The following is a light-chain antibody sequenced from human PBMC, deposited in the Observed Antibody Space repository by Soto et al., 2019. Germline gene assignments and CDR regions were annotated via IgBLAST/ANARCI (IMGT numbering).Light chain of an antibody. V-gene: IGKV1-5*03. CDR3: QQYNSPPWT. Sequence: DLQMTQSPSTLSASVGDRVTITCRASQSISSWLAWYQQKPGKAPKLLIYKASSLESGVPSRFSGSGSGTEFTLTISSLQPDDFATYYCQQYNSPPWTFGQGTKVEIK. J-gene: IGKJ1*01. CDR2: KAS. CDR1: QSISSW.